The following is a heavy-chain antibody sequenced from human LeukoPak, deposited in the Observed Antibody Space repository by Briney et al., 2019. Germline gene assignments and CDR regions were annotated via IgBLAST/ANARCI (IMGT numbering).Heavy chain of an antibody. V-gene: IGHV1-2*02. CDR1: GYTFTAYY. CDR3: STEDKYCTSTTCGDF. CDR2: MVPSSGVS. J-gene: IGHJ4*02. D-gene: IGHD2-2*01. Sequence: ASVKVSCKASGYTFTAYYVHWVRQAAGQGLEWMGYMVPSSGVSHYSQKFQDRVTMTRDTSTSTAYLELSGLTSDDTAVYYCSTEDKYCTSTTCGDFWGQGTLVTACS.